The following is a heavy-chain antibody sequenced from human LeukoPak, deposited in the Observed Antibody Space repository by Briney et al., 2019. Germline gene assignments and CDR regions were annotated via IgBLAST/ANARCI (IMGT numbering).Heavy chain of an antibody. CDR3: ARPYYYDSSGHYYFDY. CDR1: GYSFTSYW. Sequence: GESLKISCKGSGYSFTSYWIGWVRQMPGKGLEWMGIIYPGDSDTRYSPSFQGQVTISADKSISTAYLQWSSLKASDTAMYYRARPYYYDSSGHYYFDYWGQGTLVTVFS. CDR2: IYPGDSDT. D-gene: IGHD3-22*01. V-gene: IGHV5-51*01. J-gene: IGHJ4*02.